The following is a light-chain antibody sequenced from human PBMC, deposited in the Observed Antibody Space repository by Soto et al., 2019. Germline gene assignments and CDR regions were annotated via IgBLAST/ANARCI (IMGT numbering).Light chain of an antibody. CDR2: SAS. J-gene: IGKJ1*01. CDR3: QHYVRFTWT. Sequence: ENVLTQSPGTLSLSPGETATLSCRASQSVSSTYLAWYQQKPGQAPRLLIYSASSRATGIPDRFSGSGSGTDFTLTISRLEPEAFAVYYCQHYVRFTWTFGRGTKVEIK. CDR1: QSVSSTY. V-gene: IGKV3-20*01.